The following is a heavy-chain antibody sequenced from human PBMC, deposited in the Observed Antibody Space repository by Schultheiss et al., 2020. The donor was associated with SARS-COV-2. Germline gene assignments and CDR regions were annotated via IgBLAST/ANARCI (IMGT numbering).Heavy chain of an antibody. CDR2: INTNTGNP. J-gene: IGHJ4*02. D-gene: IGHD3-3*01. V-gene: IGHV7-4-1*02. CDR3: ARFVNDFWSGYYHHIFDY. CDR1: GYTFTSYA. Sequence: GESLKISCKASGYTFTSYAMNWVRQAPGQGLEWMGWINTNTGNPTYAQGFTGRFVFSLDTSVSTAYLQISSLKAEDTAVYYCARFVNDFWSGYYHHIFDYWGQGTLVTVSS.